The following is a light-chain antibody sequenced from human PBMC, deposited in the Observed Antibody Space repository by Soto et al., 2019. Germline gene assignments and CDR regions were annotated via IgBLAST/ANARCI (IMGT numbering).Light chain of an antibody. CDR1: STDIGHYDL. CDR3: CSYAGTSTFV. V-gene: IGLV2-23*02. Sequence: QSALTQPASVSGSPGQSITISRTGTSTDIGHYDLVSWFQHHPGKAPQVIIYQVTKRPSGVSDRFSGSRSGNTASLTISGLQTEDEADYYCCSYAGTSTFVFGIGTKLTVL. CDR2: QVT. J-gene: IGLJ1*01.